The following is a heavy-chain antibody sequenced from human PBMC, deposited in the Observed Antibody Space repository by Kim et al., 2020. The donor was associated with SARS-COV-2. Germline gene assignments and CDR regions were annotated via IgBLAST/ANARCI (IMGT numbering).Heavy chain of an antibody. CDR2: INTDGSYT. Sequence: GGSLRLSCAASGFTFSSHWMHWVRQAPGKGLVWVSRINTDGSYTSYVDAVRGRFTMSRDNARNMLYLQMNSLRAEDTAVYYCASFGIDWLPSFWGQGTLVTVSS. D-gene: IGHD3-9*01. V-gene: IGHV3-74*01. J-gene: IGHJ4*02. CDR3: ASFGIDWLPSF. CDR1: GFTFSSHW.